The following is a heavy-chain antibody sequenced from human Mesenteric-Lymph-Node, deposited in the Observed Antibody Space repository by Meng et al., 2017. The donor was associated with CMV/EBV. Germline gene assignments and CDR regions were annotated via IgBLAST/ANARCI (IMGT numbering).Heavy chain of an antibody. Sequence: GESLKISCAASGFTFSNAWMSWVRQAPGKGLEWVGRIKSKTDGETTDYAAPVRGSFTISSDDSKNTLYLQMNSLRAEDTAVYYCARVKGSSSWGDYYYYGIDVWGQGTTVTVSS. CDR1: GFTFSNAW. J-gene: IGHJ6*02. CDR3: ARVKGSSSWGDYYYYGIDV. CDR2: IKSKTDGETT. D-gene: IGHD6-13*01. V-gene: IGHV3-15*01.